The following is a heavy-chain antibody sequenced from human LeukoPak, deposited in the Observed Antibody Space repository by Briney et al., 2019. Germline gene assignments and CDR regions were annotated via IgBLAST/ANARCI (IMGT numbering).Heavy chain of an antibody. CDR1: GFTFSSYA. J-gene: IGHJ4*02. V-gene: IGHV3-23*01. CDR3: ARGTVYDSSGYQYYFDY. CDR2: ISGSGGST. Sequence: GGSLRLSCAASGFTFSSYAMSWVRQAPGKGLEWVSAISGSGGSTFYADSVKGRFTISRDNSKNTLYLQMNSLRAEDTAVYYCARGTVYDSSGYQYYFDYWGQGTLVTVSS. D-gene: IGHD3-22*01.